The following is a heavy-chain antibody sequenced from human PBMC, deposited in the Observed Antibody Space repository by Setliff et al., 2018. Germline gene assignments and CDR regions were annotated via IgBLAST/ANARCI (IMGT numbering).Heavy chain of an antibody. CDR2: IYIGGSA. Sequence: KASETLSLTCTVSGGSISSYYWSWIRQPAGKGLEWIGHIYIGGSANYNPSLKSRVTMSIDTSKNQFSLKLNSVTAADMAVYYCAREQWLYPPGYYYMDVWAKGTTVTVSS. CDR3: AREQWLYPPGYYYMDV. V-gene: IGHV4-4*07. CDR1: GGSISSYY. J-gene: IGHJ6*03. D-gene: IGHD6-19*01.